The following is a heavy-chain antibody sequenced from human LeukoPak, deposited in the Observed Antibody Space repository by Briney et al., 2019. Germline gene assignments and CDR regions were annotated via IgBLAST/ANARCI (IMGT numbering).Heavy chain of an antibody. CDR1: GYTLTELS. D-gene: IGHD4/OR15-4a*01. CDR2: FDPEDGET. CDR3: ATSMVAYYYYYGMDV. V-gene: IGHV1-24*01. J-gene: IGHJ6*02. Sequence: ASVKVSCTVSGYTLTELSMHWVGQAPGKGLEWMGGFDPEDGETIYAQKFQGRVTMTEDTSTDTAYMELSSLRSEDTAVYYCATSMVAYYYYYGMDVWGQGTTVTVSS.